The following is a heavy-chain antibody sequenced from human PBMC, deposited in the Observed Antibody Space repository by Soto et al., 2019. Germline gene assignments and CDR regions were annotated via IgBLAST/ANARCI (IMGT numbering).Heavy chain of an antibody. CDR3: AREISGGSTLNCFDT. CDR2: VSPKSGGT. V-gene: IGHV1-2*02. D-gene: IGHD2-15*01. CDR1: GYNFSDYY. J-gene: IGHJ5*02. Sequence: GASVKVSCKASGYNFSDYYIHWARQAPGQGLEWLGWVSPKSGGTNYAQKFKGRVTMTRDTSSNTVYMDLSGLKSDDTAVFYCAREISGGSTLNCFDTCCQATLVTVSS.